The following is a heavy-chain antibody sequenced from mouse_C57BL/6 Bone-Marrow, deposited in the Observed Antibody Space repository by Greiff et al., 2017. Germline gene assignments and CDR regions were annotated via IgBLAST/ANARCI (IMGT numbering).Heavy chain of an antibody. CDR1: GYTFTGYW. J-gene: IGHJ3*01. Sequence: VPLQQSGAELMKPGASVKLSCKATGYTFTGYWIAWVKQRPGHGLEWIGEILPGSGSTNYNEKFKGKAIFTADTSSNPTYMQLSSLTTEDSAIYYCAREGYGAWFAYWGQGTLVTVSA. CDR2: ILPGSGST. CDR3: AREGYGAWFAY. V-gene: IGHV1-9*01. D-gene: IGHD1-1*02.